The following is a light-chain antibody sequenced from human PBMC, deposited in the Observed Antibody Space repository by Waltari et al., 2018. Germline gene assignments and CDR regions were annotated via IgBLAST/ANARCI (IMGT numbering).Light chain of an antibody. CDR2: DDS. V-gene: IGLV3-21*02. CDR1: NIEAKS. CDR3: QVWDSSGDLLVI. Sequence: SYVLTQAHTVSVAPGQTARITCGGDNIEAKSVHWYQQKPVKAPVAVVFDDSDRPSGFPARLPGANSGNPDTLPISSGEGGDEADDFCQVWDSSGDLLVIFGGGTKLTVL. J-gene: IGLJ2*01.